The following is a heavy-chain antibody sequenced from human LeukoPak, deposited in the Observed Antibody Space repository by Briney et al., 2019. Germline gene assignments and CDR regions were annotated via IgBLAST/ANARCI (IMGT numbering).Heavy chain of an antibody. V-gene: IGHV1-2*06. Sequence: ASVKVSCKASGYTFTGYYMHWVRQAPGQGLEWMGRINPNSGGTNYAQKFQGRVTMTRDTSISTAYMELSRLRSDDTAVYYCARSPEGGNWFDPWGQGTLVTVSS. CDR1: GYTFTGYY. CDR3: ARSPEGGNWFDP. D-gene: IGHD3-16*01. J-gene: IGHJ5*02. CDR2: INPNSGGT.